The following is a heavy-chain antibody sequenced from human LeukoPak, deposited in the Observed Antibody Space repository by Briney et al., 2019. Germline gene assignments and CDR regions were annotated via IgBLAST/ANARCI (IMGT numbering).Heavy chain of an antibody. J-gene: IGHJ4*02. V-gene: IGHV3-11*01. D-gene: IGHD7-27*01. CDR1: GFTFSDYY. CDR2: IGGSGSTI. Sequence: GGPLRLPCAASGFTFSDYYMSWIRQAPGKGLEWVSNIGGSGSTIFYADSVKGRFTISRDNAKNSLYLQMNSLRAEDTAVYYCARNMWGPDYWGQGTLVTVSS. CDR3: ARNMWGPDY.